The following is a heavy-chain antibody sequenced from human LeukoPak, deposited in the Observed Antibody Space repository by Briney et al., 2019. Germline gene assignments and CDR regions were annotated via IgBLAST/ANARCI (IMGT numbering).Heavy chain of an antibody. V-gene: IGHV1-46*03. CDR3: ARVKQRGYDFWSGYSPNWFDP. CDR2: INPSGGST. CDR1: GYTFTSYY. J-gene: IGHJ5*02. Sequence: ASVKVSCKASGYTFTSYYMHWVRQAPGQGLEWMGIINPSGGSTSYAQKFQGRVTMTRDTSTSTVYMELSSLRSEDTAVYYCARVKQRGYDFWSGYSPNWFDPWGQGTLVTVSS. D-gene: IGHD3-3*01.